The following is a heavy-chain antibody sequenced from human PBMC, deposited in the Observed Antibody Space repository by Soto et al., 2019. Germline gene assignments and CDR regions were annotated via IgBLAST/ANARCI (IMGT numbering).Heavy chain of an antibody. CDR2: IYHSGST. J-gene: IGHJ4*02. D-gene: IGHD3-10*01. V-gene: IGHV4-4*02. Sequence: QVQLQESGPGLVKPSGTLSLTCAVSGGSISSSNWWSWVRQPPGKGLEWIGEIYHSGSTNYNPSLKSRATISVDKSQNQFSLKLSSVTAADTAVYYCARESHLGDWEASFDYWGQGTLVTVSS. CDR1: GGSISSSNW. CDR3: ARESHLGDWEASFDY.